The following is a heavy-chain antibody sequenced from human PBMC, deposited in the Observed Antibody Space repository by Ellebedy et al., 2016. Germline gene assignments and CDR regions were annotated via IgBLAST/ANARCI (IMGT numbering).Heavy chain of an antibody. Sequence: ASVKVSXKVSGYTLTELSMHWVRQAPGKGLEWMGGFDPEDGETIYAQKFQGRVTITADKSTSTAYMELSSLRSEDTAVYYCARDVGSSRSKGPYYYYGMDVWGQGTTVTVSS. V-gene: IGHV1-24*01. J-gene: IGHJ6*02. CDR3: ARDVGSSRSKGPYYYYGMDV. CDR1: GYTLTELS. D-gene: IGHD6-13*01. CDR2: FDPEDGET.